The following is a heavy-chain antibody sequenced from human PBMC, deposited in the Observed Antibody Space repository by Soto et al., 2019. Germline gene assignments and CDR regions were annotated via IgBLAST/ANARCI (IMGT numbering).Heavy chain of an antibody. J-gene: IGHJ6*02. V-gene: IGHV1-8*01. D-gene: IGHD3-10*01. CDR2: MSPSSGNT. CDR1: GYTFTTYE. Sequence: QVQLVQSGAEVKKPGASVKVSCKASGYTFTTYEINWVRQVPGQGLEWMGWMSPSSGNTGYVDQFRGRVTMTSNTSMTTAYMELSSLRSAYTAVYYCARVGGQLFGDHGMDVWGQGTTVTVSS. CDR3: ARVGGQLFGDHGMDV.